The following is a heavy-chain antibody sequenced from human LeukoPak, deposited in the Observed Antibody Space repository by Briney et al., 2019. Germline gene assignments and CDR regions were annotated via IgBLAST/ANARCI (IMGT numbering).Heavy chain of an antibody. J-gene: IGHJ4*02. CDR1: GFTFSSYS. CDR2: ITSRSSPI. V-gene: IGHV3-48*02. CDR3: VRDPHALDY. Sequence: GGSLRHSCAASGFTFSSYSMNWVRQAPGKGLEWISYITSRSSPIHYADSVRGRFTISRDNAKNSLYLQMNSLRDEDTAVYYCVRDPHALDYWGRGTLVTVSS.